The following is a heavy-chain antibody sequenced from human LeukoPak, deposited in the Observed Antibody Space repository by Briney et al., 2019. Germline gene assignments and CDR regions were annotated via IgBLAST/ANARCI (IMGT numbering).Heavy chain of an antibody. J-gene: IGHJ3*02. Sequence: SQTLSLTCTVSGGSISSGGYYWSWIRQHPGKGLEWIGYIYYSGSTYYNPSLKSRVTISVDTSKNQFSLKLSSVTAADTAVYYCARAPISYYYDSSGVYAFDIWGQGTMVTVSS. V-gene: IGHV4-31*03. CDR1: GGSISSGGYY. CDR3: ARAPISYYYDSSGVYAFDI. D-gene: IGHD3-22*01. CDR2: IYYSGST.